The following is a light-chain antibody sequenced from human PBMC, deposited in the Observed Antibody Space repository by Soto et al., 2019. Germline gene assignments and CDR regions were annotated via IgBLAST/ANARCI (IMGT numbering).Light chain of an antibody. CDR2: GNS. J-gene: IGLJ1*01. Sequence: QSVLTQPPSVSGAPGQRVTISCTGSSSNIGAGYGVHWYQQLPGTAPKLLIYGNSNRLSGVPDRFSGSKSGTSASLAITGLQAEDEADYYCQSYDSSLSGYVFGTGTKLTVL. V-gene: IGLV1-40*01. CDR1: SSNIGAGYG. CDR3: QSYDSSLSGYV.